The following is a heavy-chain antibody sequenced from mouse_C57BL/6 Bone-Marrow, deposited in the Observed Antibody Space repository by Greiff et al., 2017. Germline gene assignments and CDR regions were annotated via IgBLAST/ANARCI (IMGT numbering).Heavy chain of an antibody. D-gene: IGHD1-1*01. V-gene: IGHV5-17*01. CDR1: GFTFSDYG. CDR3: ARPDYYGSSFDY. CDR2: ISSASSTI. Sequence: DVMLVESGGGLVKPGGSLKLSCAASGFTFSDYGMHWVRQAPEKGLEWVAYISSASSTIYYADTVKGRFTISRDNAKNTLFLQMTSLRSEDTAMYYCARPDYYGSSFDYWGQGTTLTVSS. J-gene: IGHJ2*01.